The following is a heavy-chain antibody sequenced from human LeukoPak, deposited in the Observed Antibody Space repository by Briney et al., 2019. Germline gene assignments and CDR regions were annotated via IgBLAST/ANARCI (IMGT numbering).Heavy chain of an antibody. CDR3: AKDWGYSSSFFEI. J-gene: IGHJ4*02. CDR1: GFIFDDYA. Sequence: GRSLRLSCAASGFIFDDYAMHWVRQAPGKGLEWVSGISWNSGKIDYADSVKGRFTISRDSAKTSLFLQMNSLRVEDTAYYYCAKDWGYSSSFFEIWGQGTLVTVSS. V-gene: IGHV3-9*01. D-gene: IGHD6-13*01. CDR2: ISWNSGKI.